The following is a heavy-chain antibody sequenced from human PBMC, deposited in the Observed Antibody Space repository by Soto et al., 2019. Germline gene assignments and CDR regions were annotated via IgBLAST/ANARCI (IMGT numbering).Heavy chain of an antibody. CDR2: INHSGST. Sequence: SETLSLTCAVYGGSFSCYYWSWIRQPPGKGLEWIGEINHSGSTNYNPSLKSRVTISVDTSKNQFSLKLSSVTAADTAVYYCARAGTGYYYYYYGMDVWGQGTTVTVSS. J-gene: IGHJ6*02. CDR1: GGSFSCYY. V-gene: IGHV4-34*01. D-gene: IGHD6-13*01. CDR3: ARAGTGYYYYYYGMDV.